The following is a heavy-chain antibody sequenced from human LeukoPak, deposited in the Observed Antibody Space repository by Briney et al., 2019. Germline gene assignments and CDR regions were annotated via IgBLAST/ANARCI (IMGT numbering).Heavy chain of an antibody. Sequence: SETLSLTCTVSGGSISTYHWNWIRKSPEKGLEWIGYMQSTGNSNYNPSLKSRVTMSVDMSRNQIVLNLSSVTAADSAVYFCPSDKRRCYGRYFDHWGQGTLVTVSS. CDR3: PSDKRRCYGRYFDH. CDR2: MQSTGNS. V-gene: IGHV4-59*01. D-gene: IGHD2-2*01. CDR1: GGSISTYH. J-gene: IGHJ4*02.